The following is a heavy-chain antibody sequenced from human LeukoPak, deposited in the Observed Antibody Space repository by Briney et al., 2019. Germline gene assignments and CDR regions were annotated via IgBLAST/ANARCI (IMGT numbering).Heavy chain of an antibody. CDR2: IYPGDSNA. Sequence: GESLKISCKASGYRFTSYWIGWVRQMPGKGLEWMGIIYPGDSNAIYSPSFQGQVTISAERSITTAYLQWRSLKTSDTAIYYCVRPAYTSGWSWYFQYWGHGTQVTVSS. V-gene: IGHV5-51*01. CDR3: VRPAYTSGWSWYFQY. D-gene: IGHD6-19*01. CDR1: GYRFTSYW. J-gene: IGHJ1*01.